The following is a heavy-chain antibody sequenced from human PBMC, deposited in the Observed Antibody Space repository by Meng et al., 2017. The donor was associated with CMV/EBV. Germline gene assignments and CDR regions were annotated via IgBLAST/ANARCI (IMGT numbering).Heavy chain of an antibody. CDR3: ASSLTYPDY. V-gene: IGHV4-34*01. Sequence: VQLQTCGAVLLRPSEILFLTCAGVGGSFSGYYWSWIRQPPGKGLEWIGEINHSGSTNYNPSLKSRVTISVDTSKNQFSLKLSSVTAADTAVYYCASSLTYPDYWGQGTLVTVSS. CDR1: GGSFSGYY. J-gene: IGHJ4*02. CDR2: INHSGST. D-gene: IGHD2-15*01.